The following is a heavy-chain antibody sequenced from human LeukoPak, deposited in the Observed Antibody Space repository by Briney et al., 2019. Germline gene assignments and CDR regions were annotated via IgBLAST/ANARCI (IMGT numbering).Heavy chain of an antibody. D-gene: IGHD5-12*01. J-gene: IGHJ3*02. V-gene: IGHV4-59*01. Sequence: SETLSLTCTVSGGSISTYYWTWIRQPPGKGLEWIGYVYYTGSTNYNPSLKSRVTISVDTSKNQFSLKLSSVTAADTAVYYCARVYGSGYDFRGAFDIWGQGTMVTVSS. CDR2: VYYTGST. CDR3: ARVYGSGYDFRGAFDI. CDR1: GGSISTYY.